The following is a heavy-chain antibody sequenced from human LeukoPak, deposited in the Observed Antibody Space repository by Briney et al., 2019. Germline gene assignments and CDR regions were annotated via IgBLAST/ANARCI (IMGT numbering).Heavy chain of an antibody. J-gene: IGHJ4*02. V-gene: IGHV4-59*10. CDR1: GGSFSGYY. D-gene: IGHD5-12*01. CDR2: IYTSGST. CDR3: ARGKARYSGYDFPFDY. Sequence: SETLSLTCAVYGGSFSGYYWSWIRQPAGKGLEWIGRIYTSGSTNYNPSLKSRVTMSVDTSKNQFSLKLSSVTAADTAVYYCARGKARYSGYDFPFDYWGQGTLVTVSS.